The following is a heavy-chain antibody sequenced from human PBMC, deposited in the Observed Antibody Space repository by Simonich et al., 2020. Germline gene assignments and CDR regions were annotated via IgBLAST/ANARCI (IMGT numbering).Heavy chain of an antibody. CDR2: ISSSSSSI. V-gene: IGHV3-21*01. CDR1: GFTFSSYS. J-gene: IGHJ6*02. CDR3: AGGVDCSSTSCSTYYYYGMDV. Sequence: EVQLVESGGGLVKPGGSLRLSCAASGFTFSSYSMNWVRRGPGKGLEWVSSISSSSSSIYYADSVKGRYTNSSDNVKNSLYRQMNSLRAEDTAVDYWAGGVDCSSTSCSTYYYYGMDVWGQGTTVTVSS. D-gene: IGHD2-2*01.